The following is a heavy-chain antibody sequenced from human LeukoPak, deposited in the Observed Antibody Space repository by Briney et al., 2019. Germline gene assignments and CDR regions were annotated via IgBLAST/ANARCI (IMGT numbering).Heavy chain of an antibody. CDR1: GFTFSSYA. Sequence: AGGSLRLTCAASGFTFSSYAMHWVRQAPGKGLEWVAVISYDGSNKYYADSVKGRFTISRDNSKNTLYLQMNSLRAEDTAVYYCAREPQSLIVGATYFDYWGQGTLVTVSS. CDR2: ISYDGSNK. CDR3: AREPQSLIVGATYFDY. V-gene: IGHV3-30-3*01. J-gene: IGHJ4*02. D-gene: IGHD1-26*01.